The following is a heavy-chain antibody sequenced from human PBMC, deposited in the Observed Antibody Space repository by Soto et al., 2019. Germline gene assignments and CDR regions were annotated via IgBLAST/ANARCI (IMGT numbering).Heavy chain of an antibody. D-gene: IGHD3-10*01. CDR2: ISFGGST. CDR1: GGSISSSNYH. CDR3: GRRGPGLATLLRGANYFDY. J-gene: IGHJ4*02. V-gene: IGHV4-39*01. Sequence: SETLSLTCSVSGGSISSSNYHWDWIRHPPGKGLEWIGTISFGGSTYHTPSLNSRLTISVDPSKSQFSLRLSSVTASDTAIYYCGRRGPGLATLLRGANYFDYWGPGTLVTVSS.